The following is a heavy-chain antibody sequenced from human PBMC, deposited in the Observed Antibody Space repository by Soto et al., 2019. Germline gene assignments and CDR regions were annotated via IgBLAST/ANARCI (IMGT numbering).Heavy chain of an antibody. V-gene: IGHV3-30*18. Sequence: HPVGSLRLSCAASGFTFSSYGMHWVRQAPGKGLEWVAVISYDGSNKYYADSVKGRFTISRDNSKNTLYLQMNSLRAEDTAVYYCAKDFNTRSGYDAFDYWGQGTLVTVSS. CDR2: ISYDGSNK. J-gene: IGHJ4*02. CDR3: AKDFNTRSGYDAFDY. D-gene: IGHD5-12*01. CDR1: GFTFSSYG.